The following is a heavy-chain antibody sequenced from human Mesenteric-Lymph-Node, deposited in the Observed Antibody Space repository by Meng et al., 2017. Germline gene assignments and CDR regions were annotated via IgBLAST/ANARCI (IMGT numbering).Heavy chain of an antibody. V-gene: IGHV3-23*01. J-gene: IGHJ4*01. CDR3: AKQALSPHFDY. CDR1: GFTFRSLA. Sequence: EVQLLEYGGGVVQQGGSLRLACAASGFTFRSLAMTWDRQAPGKGLEWVSAISGSGGTTYYADAVKGRFTISRDNSKNTLFLQVNSLRAADTAVYYCAKQALSPHFDYWGHGTLVTVSS. CDR2: ISGSGGTT.